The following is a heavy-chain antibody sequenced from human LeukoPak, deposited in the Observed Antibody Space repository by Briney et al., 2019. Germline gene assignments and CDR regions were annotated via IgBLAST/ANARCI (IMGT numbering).Heavy chain of an antibody. CDR1: GFALSSYA. Sequence: GGSLRLSCAASGFALSSYAMNWVRQAPGKGLEWVSSISSSSSYIYYADSVKGRFTISRDNAKNSLYLQMNSLRAEDTAVYYCASRRNYYDSSGRGFFDYWGQGTLVTVSS. CDR3: ASRRNYYDSSGRGFFDY. V-gene: IGHV3-21*01. CDR2: ISSSSSYI. J-gene: IGHJ4*02. D-gene: IGHD3-22*01.